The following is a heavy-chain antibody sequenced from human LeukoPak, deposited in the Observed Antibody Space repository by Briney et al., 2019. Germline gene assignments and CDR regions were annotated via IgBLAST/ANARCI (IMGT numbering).Heavy chain of an antibody. J-gene: IGHJ4*02. CDR1: GGSISSSSYY. CDR3: ASAGSYSVDY. CDR2: TYYSGST. D-gene: IGHD1-26*01. Sequence: SETLSLTCTVSGGSISSSSYYWGWIRQPPGKGLEWIGSTYYSGSTYYNPSPESRVTISVDTSKNQFSLKLSSVTAADTAVYYCASAGSYSVDYWGQGTLVTVSS. V-gene: IGHV4-39*01.